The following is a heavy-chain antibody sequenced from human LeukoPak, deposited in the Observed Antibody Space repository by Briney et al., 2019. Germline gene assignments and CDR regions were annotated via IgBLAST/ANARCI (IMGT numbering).Heavy chain of an antibody. CDR3: AVGVTTSFHFDY. Sequence: ASVKVSCKASGYTFTSYGISWVRRATGQGLEWMGWISAYNGNTNYAQKLQGRVTMTTDTSTSTAYMELRSLRSDDTAVYYCAVGVTTSFHFDYWGQGTLVTVSS. CDR2: ISAYNGNT. CDR1: GYTFTSYG. V-gene: IGHV1-18*01. D-gene: IGHD4-17*01. J-gene: IGHJ4*02.